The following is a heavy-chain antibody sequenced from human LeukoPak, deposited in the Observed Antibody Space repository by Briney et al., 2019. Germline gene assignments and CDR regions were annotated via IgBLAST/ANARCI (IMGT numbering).Heavy chain of an antibody. V-gene: IGHV3-30*04. CDR2: ISYDGSNK. D-gene: IGHD4-17*01. CDR3: ARGLNYGDYLIGPTATGVDY. CDR1: GFTFSSYA. J-gene: IGHJ4*02. Sequence: GRSLRLSCAASGFTFSSYAMHWVRQAPGKGLAWVAVISYDGSNKYYADSVKGRFTISRDNSKNTLYLQMNSLRAEDTAVYYCARGLNYGDYLIGPTATGVDYWGQGTLVTVSS.